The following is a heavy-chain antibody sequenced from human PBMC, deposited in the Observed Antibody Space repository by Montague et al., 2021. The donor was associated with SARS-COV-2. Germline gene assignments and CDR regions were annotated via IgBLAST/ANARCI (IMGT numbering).Heavy chain of an antibody. Sequence: ETLSLTCAVSGGSISSSNWWSWVRRPPGKGLEWIGEIYHSGSTNYNPSLKSRVTISVDKSKNQFSLKLSSVTAADTAVYYCARGWVAARRAFDIWGQGTMVTVSS. CDR3: ARGWVAARRAFDI. J-gene: IGHJ3*02. V-gene: IGHV4-4*02. D-gene: IGHD1-26*01. CDR1: GGSISSSNW. CDR2: IYHSGST.